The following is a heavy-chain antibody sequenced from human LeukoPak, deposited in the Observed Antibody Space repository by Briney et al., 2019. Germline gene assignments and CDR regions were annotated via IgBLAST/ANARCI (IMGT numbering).Heavy chain of an antibody. V-gene: IGHV1-18*01. Sequence: ASVKVSCKASGYTFTSYGISWVRQAPGQGLEWMGWISAYNGNTNYAQKLQGRVTMTTDTSTSTAYMELRSLRSDDTAVYYCARVPVYDFWSGYSGYWGQGTLVTVSS. CDR2: ISAYNGNT. D-gene: IGHD3-3*01. CDR3: ARVPVYDFWSGYSGY. J-gene: IGHJ4*02. CDR1: GYTFTSYG.